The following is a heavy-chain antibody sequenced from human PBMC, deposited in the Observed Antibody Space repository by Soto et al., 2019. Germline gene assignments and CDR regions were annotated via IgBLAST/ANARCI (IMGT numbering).Heavy chain of an antibody. CDR1: GGSISSYY. V-gene: IGHV4-59*12. CDR3: ARAENQMLWAWFDP. D-gene: IGHD2-2*01. CDR2: IYYSGST. J-gene: IGHJ5*02. Sequence: SETLSLTCTVSGGSISSYYWSWIRQPPGKGLEWIGYIYYSGSTNYNPSLKSRVTISVDTSKNQFSLKLSSVTAADTAVYYCARAENQMLWAWFDPWGQGTLVTVSS.